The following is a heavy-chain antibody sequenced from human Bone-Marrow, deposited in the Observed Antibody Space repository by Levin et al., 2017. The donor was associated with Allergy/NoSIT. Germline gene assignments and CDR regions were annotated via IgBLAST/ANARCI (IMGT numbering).Heavy chain of an antibody. V-gene: IGHV3-30*03. D-gene: IGHD3-22*01. CDR3: ARDHDSGAYYGSDY. CDR2: ISYDGSYK. J-gene: IGHJ4*02. Sequence: KGLXWVGVISYDGSYKSYGDSVKGRFTISRDSSKNTVYLQMNSLRAADTAVYYCARDHDSGAYYGSDYWGQGTLVTVSS.